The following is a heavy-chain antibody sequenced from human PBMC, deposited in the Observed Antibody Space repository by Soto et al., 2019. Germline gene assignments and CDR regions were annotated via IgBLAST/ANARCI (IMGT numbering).Heavy chain of an antibody. J-gene: IGHJ6*02. CDR2: MNPNSGNT. CDR1: GYTFTSYD. V-gene: IGHV1-8*01. Sequence: GASVKVSCKASGYTFTSYDINWVRQATGQGLEWMGWMNPNSGNTGYAQKFQGRVTMTRNTSISTAYMELSSLRSEDTAVYYCARGQRQAYYYYGMDVWRQGTTVTVPS. CDR3: ARGQRQAYYYYGMDV.